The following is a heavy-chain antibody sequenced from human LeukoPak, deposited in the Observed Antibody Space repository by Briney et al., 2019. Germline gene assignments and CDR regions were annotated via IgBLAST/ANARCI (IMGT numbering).Heavy chain of an antibody. J-gene: IGHJ4*02. CDR2: IWYDGSNK. Sequence: PGGSLRLSCAASGFTFSSYGMHWVRQAPGKGLEWVAVIWYDGSNKYYADSVKGRFTISRDNSKNTLYLQMNSLRAEDTAMYYCAKDALPYDGSGYYSTDYWGQGTLVTVSS. CDR1: GFTFSSYG. D-gene: IGHD3-22*01. V-gene: IGHV3-33*06. CDR3: AKDALPYDGSGYYSTDY.